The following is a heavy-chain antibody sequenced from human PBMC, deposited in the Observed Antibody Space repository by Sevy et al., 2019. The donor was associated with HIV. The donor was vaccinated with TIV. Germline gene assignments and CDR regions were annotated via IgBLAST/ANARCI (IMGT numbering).Heavy chain of an antibody. V-gene: IGHV3-23*01. CDR1: GFTFSTYA. CDR3: AKALSYCGGDCYYYYYYGMDV. CDR2: ISGSGGDT. J-gene: IGHJ6*02. Sequence: GGSLRLSCAASGFTFSTYAMSWVRQAPGKGLEWASTISGSGGDTYFADSVKGRFTISRDNSKNTLYLQMNSLRAEDTAVYYFAKALSYCGGDCYYYYYYGMDVWGQGTTVTVSS. D-gene: IGHD2-21*02.